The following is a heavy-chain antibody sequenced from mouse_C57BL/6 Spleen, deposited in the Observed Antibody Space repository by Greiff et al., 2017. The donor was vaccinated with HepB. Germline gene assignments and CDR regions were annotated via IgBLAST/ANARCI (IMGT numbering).Heavy chain of an antibody. D-gene: IGHD6-2*01. V-gene: IGHV2-2*01. J-gene: IGHJ4*01. CDR1: GFSLTSYG. Sequence: QVQLQQSGPGLVQPSQSLSITCTVSGFSLTSYGVHWVRQSPGKGLEWLGVIWSGGSTDYNAAFISRLSISKDNPKSQVFFKMNSLQADDTAIYYCARPHLSGLVRYAMDYWGQGTSVTVSS. CDR2: IWSGGST. CDR3: ARPHLSGLVRYAMDY.